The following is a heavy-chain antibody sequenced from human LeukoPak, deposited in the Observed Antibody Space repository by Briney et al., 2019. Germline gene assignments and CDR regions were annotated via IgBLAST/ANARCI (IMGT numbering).Heavy chain of an antibody. CDR2: VSSSSSTI. CDR1: GFTFSSYS. J-gene: IGHJ4*02. Sequence: GGSLRLSCAASGFTFSSYSMNWVRQAPGKGLEWVSYVSSSSSTIYYADSVKGRFTISRDNAKNSLYLQMNSLRDEDTAVYYCARDSQRYYYDSSGFDYWGQGTLVTVSS. D-gene: IGHD3-22*01. CDR3: ARDSQRYYYDSSGFDY. V-gene: IGHV3-48*02.